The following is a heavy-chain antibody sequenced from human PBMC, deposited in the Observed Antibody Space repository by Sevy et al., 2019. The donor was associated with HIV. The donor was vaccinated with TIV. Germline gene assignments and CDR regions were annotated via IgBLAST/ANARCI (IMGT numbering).Heavy chain of an antibody. CDR1: GYTFTGYY. Sequence: ASVKVSCKTSGYTFTGYYITWVRQAPGQGLEWMGIINPSGGYTSYAQNFQGRVSMTRDTSTDTVNMELSSLGPEDTAVYYCARGVGFVWGTYRSNHDAFGMWGQGTMVTVSS. CDR2: INPSGGYT. CDR3: ARGVGFVWGTYRSNHDAFGM. D-gene: IGHD3-16*02. V-gene: IGHV1-46*01. J-gene: IGHJ3*02.